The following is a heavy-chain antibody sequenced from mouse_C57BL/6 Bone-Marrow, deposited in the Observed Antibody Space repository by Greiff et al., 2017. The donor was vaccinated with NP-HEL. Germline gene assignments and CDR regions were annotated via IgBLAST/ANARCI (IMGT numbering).Heavy chain of an antibody. V-gene: IGHV2-6*03. CDR3: ARSLYGGFAY. J-gene: IGHJ3*01. CDR2: IWSDGST. Sequence: VKLMESGPGLVAPSQSLSITCTVSGFSLTSYGVHWVRQPPGKGLEWLVVIWSDGSTTYNSALKSRQSISKDNSKSQVFLKMNSLEADDTAMYYCARSLYGGFAYWGQGTLVTVSA. D-gene: IGHD1-1*02. CDR1: GFSLTSYG.